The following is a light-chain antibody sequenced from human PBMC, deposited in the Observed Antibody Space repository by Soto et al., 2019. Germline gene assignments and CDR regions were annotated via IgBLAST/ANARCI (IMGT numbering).Light chain of an antibody. Sequence: DIQMTQSPSSLSASVGDRVTITCRASQNIKKYLNWYQQKPGKAPNLLIYTASSLQVGLPSRFSGSGSGTDFTLTISSLQPEDSATYYCQQSFGTPLTFGGRTKVEIK. V-gene: IGKV1-39*01. CDR2: TAS. CDR1: QNIKKY. CDR3: QQSFGTPLT. J-gene: IGKJ4*01.